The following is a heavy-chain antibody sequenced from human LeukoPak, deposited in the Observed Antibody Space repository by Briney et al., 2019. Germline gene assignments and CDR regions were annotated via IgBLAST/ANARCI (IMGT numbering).Heavy chain of an antibody. CDR1: GFTFSSYA. D-gene: IGHD3-22*01. CDR3: ASSNYYDSSGNDY. Sequence: SGRSLRLSCAASGFTFSSYAMHWVRQAPGKGLEWVAVISYDGSNKYYADSVKGRFTISRDNSKNTLYLQMNSLRAEDTAVYYCASSNYYDSSGNDYWGQGTLVTVSS. J-gene: IGHJ4*02. CDR2: ISYDGSNK. V-gene: IGHV3-30-3*01.